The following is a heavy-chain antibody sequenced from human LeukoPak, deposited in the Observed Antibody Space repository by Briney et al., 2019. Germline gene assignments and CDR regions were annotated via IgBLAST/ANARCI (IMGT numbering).Heavy chain of an antibody. J-gene: IGHJ4*02. D-gene: IGHD6-19*01. CDR2: IYYSGST. Sequence: ETLSLTCTVSGGSVSSGSYYWSWIRQPPGKGLVWISYIYYSGSTNYNPSLKSRVTISIDTSKNQFSLKLSSVTAADTAVYYCARATSGWSIDYWGQGTLVTVSS. CDR1: GGSVSSGSYY. V-gene: IGHV4-61*01. CDR3: ARATSGWSIDY.